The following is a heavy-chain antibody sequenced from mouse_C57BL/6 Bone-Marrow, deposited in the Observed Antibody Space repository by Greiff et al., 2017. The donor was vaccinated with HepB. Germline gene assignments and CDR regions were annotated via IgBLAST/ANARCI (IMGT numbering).Heavy chain of an antibody. CDR3: AAYDEGYALDY. V-gene: IGHV1-4*01. J-gene: IGHJ4*01. CDR1: GYTFTSYT. D-gene: IGHD2-14*01. Sequence: QVKLQQSGAELARPGASVKLSCKASGYTFTSYTMHWVKQRPGQGLEWIGYINPSSGYTKYNQKFKDKATLTADKSSSTAYMQLSSLTSEDSAVYYCAAYDEGYALDYWGQGTSVTVSS. CDR2: INPSSGYT.